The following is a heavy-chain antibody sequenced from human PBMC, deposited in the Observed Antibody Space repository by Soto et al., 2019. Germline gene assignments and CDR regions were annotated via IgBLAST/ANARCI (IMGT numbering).Heavy chain of an antibody. CDR1: GGTFSSYA. V-gene: IGHV1-69*01. CDR2: IIPIFGTA. J-gene: IGHJ3*02. D-gene: IGHD1-26*01. CDR3: ARDRSDVGPDAFDI. Sequence: QVQLVQSGAEVKKPGSSVKVSCKASGGTFSSYAISWVRQAPGQGLEWMGGIIPIFGTANYAQKFQGRVTITADESTSTAYMELSSLRSEDTAVYYCARDRSDVGPDAFDIWGQWTMVTVSS.